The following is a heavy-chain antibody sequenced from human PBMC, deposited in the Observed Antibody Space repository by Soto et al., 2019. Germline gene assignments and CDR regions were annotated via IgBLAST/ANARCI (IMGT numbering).Heavy chain of an antibody. V-gene: IGHV4-34*01. J-gene: IGHJ3*02. CDR1: GGSFSGYY. Sequence: ETLSLTCAVYGGSFSGYYWSWIRQPPGKGLEWIGEINHSGSTNYNPSLKSRVTISVDTSKNQFSLKLSSVTAADTAVYYCARGLPSSGYYYVAFDIWGQGTMVTVSS. D-gene: IGHD3-22*01. CDR2: INHSGST. CDR3: ARGLPSSGYYYVAFDI.